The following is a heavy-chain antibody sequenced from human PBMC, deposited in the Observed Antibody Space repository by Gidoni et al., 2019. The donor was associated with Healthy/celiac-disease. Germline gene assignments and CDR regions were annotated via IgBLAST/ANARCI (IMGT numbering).Heavy chain of an antibody. CDR1: GGSISSYY. Sequence: QVQLQESGPGLVKPSETLSLTCTVSGGSISSYYWSWIRQPPGKGLEWIGYIYYSGSTNYNPSLKSRVTISVDTSKNQFSLKLSSVTAADTAVYYCARRGYCSGGSCYLNWGQGTLVTVSS. J-gene: IGHJ4*02. CDR3: ARRGYCSGGSCYLN. CDR2: IYYSGST. D-gene: IGHD2-15*01. V-gene: IGHV4-59*08.